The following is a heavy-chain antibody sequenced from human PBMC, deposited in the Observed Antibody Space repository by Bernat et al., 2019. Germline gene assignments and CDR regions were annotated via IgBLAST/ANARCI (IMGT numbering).Heavy chain of an antibody. D-gene: IGHD6-19*01. J-gene: IGHJ4*02. Sequence: QVQLVESGGGVVQPGRSLRLSCAASGFTFSSYGMHWVRQAPGKGLEWVAVIWYDGSNKYYADSVKGRFTISRDNSKNTLYLQMNSLRAEDTAVYYCARDLTYSSGWYVGGNFDYWGQGTLVTASS. CDR1: GFTFSSYG. CDR2: IWYDGSNK. CDR3: ARDLTYSSGWYVGGNFDY. V-gene: IGHV3-33*01.